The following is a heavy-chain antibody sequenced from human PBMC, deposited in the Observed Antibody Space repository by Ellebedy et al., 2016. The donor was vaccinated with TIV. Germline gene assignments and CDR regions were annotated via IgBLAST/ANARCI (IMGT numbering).Heavy chain of an antibody. V-gene: IGHV4-59*08. D-gene: IGHD5-24*01. CDR2: IYYSGST. J-gene: IGHJ4*02. CDR3: ASVMALRN. CDR1: GGSISSYY. Sequence: MPSETLSLTCTVSGGSISSYYWSWIRQPPGKGLEWIGYIYYSGSTNYNPSLKSRVTISVDTSKNQFSLKLSSVTAAHTAVYYCASVMALRNWGQGTLVTVSS.